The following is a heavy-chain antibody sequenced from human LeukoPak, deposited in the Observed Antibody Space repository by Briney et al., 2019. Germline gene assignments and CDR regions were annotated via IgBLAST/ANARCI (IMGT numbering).Heavy chain of an antibody. D-gene: IGHD5-12*01. CDR2: INHSGST. J-gene: IGHJ4*02. Sequence: SETLSLTCAVYGGSFSGYYWSWIRQPPGKGLEWIGEINHSGSTNYNPSLKSRVTISVDTSKNQFSLKLSSVTAADTAVYYCARGLGYQLLFRKEIVATRPVDYWGQGTLVTVSS. V-gene: IGHV4-34*01. CDR3: ARGLGYQLLFRKEIVATRPVDY. CDR1: GGSFSGYY.